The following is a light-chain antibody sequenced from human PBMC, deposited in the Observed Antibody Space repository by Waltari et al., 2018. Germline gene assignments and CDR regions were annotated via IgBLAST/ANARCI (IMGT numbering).Light chain of an antibody. CDR3: CSYTNSGTRV. V-gene: IGLV2-14*03. CDR1: SSDLGGYVY. Sequence: QSPLTQPAPVSASPGQPITISCTGTSSDLGGYVYASWYQQHPGRAPKLIIYEVDKRPSGISSRFSGSKSGNTASLTISGLQPEDEADYYCCSYTNSGTRVFGTGTKVTVL. J-gene: IGLJ1*01. CDR2: EVD.